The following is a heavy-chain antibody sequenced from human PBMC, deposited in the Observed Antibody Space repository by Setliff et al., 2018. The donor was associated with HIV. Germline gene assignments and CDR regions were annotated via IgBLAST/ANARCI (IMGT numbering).Heavy chain of an antibody. CDR1: GGSFRGYY. CDR2: INHSEST. J-gene: IGHJ4*02. Sequence: PSETLSLTCAVYGGSFRGYYWSWVRQPPGKGLEWIGEINHSESTNYNPSLKSLVTISVDTSKNQFSLKLTSVTAADMAVYCCARRRDGSSWYRGDFDYWGQGTLVTVSS. V-gene: IGHV4-34*01. D-gene: IGHD6-13*01. CDR3: ARRRDGSSWYRGDFDY.